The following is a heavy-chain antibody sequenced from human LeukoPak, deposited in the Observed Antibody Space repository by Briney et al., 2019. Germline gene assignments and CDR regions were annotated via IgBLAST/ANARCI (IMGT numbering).Heavy chain of an antibody. Sequence: GGSLRLSCAASGFTFSSYSMNWVRQAPGKGLEWVSSISSSSSYIYYADSVKGRFTISRDNAKNSLYLQMNSLRAEDTAVYYCARDVDSGIPGPWGQGTLVTVSS. CDR2: ISSSSSYI. D-gene: IGHD1-26*01. J-gene: IGHJ5*02. V-gene: IGHV3-21*01. CDR1: GFTFSSYS. CDR3: ARDVDSGIPGP.